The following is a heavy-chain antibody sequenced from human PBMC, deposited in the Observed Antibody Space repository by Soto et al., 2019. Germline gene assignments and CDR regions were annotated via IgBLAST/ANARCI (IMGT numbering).Heavy chain of an antibody. Sequence: SVKVSCKASGGTFSSYAISWVRQAPGQGLEWMGGIIPIFGTANYAQKFQGRVTITADESTSTAYMELSSLRSEDTAVYYCARWKEGYCISTSCRGYYYYYYYGMDVWGQGTTVTVSS. D-gene: IGHD2-2*01. J-gene: IGHJ6*02. CDR1: GGTFSSYA. V-gene: IGHV1-69*13. CDR3: ARWKEGYCISTSCRGYYYYYYYGMDV. CDR2: IIPIFGTA.